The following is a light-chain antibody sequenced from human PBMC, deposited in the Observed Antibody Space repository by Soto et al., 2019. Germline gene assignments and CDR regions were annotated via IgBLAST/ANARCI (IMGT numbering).Light chain of an antibody. Sequence: IVLTQSPGTLSLSPGERATLSCRASQSVSSYLAWYQQKPGQAPRLLRYDASSRATGIPARFSGSGLGTDFTLTIRTLEPEDFAVYYCQQYGSSPRTFGQGTKVDIK. J-gene: IGKJ1*01. CDR1: QSVSSY. CDR3: QQYGSSPRT. V-gene: IGKV3-20*01. CDR2: DAS.